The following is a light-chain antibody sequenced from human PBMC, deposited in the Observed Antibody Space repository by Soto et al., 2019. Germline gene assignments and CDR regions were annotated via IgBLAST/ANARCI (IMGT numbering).Light chain of an antibody. Sequence: QSALTQPPSASGTPGQRVTISCSGSSSNIGSYNVYWYQELPGTAPKLLIYRNNQRPSGVPDRFSASKSGTSASLAIGGLRSEDEADYYCAAWDDSLSGVVFGGGTQLTVL. CDR3: AAWDDSLSGVV. V-gene: IGLV1-47*01. CDR2: RNN. J-gene: IGLJ2*01. CDR1: SSNIGSYN.